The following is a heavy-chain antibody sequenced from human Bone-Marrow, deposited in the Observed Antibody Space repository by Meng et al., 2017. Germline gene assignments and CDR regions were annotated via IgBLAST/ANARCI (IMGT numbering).Heavy chain of an antibody. J-gene: IGHJ4*02. CDR1: GGIFSSYV. CDR3: ARKAGNCICTSCYSLDY. V-gene: IGHV1-69*05. D-gene: IGHD2-15*01. CDR2: INAVYGTI. Sequence: SVKVSCEASGGIFSSYVIGWVRQAPGQGLEWMGGINAVYGTINYAQKFQGRVTITTDESTSTAYMELTRLTSEDTAVYYCARKAGNCICTSCYSLDYWGQGTLVTVSS.